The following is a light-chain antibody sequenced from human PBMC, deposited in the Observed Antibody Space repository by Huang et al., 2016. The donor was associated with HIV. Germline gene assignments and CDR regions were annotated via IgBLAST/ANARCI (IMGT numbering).Light chain of an antibody. J-gene: IGKJ1*01. CDR2: AAS. Sequence: DIQMTQSPSSLSASVGDRVTITCRASQTISSYLNWYQLKPGKAPKLLIYAASSLQSGVPSRVSGSESGTDFTLTISNLQPEDFAIDYCQQTFGFPRTFGQGTKVEIK. V-gene: IGKV1-39*01. CDR3: QQTFGFPRT. CDR1: QTISSY.